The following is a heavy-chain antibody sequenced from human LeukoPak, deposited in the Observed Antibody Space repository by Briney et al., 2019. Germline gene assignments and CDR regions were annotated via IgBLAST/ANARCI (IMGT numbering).Heavy chain of an antibody. Sequence: PGGSLRLSCAASGFTFSSYWMSWVRPAPGKGLEWVANIKQDGSEKYYVESVKGRFTISRDNAKNSLYLQMNSLRAEDTAVYYCARDLTGYSGSYSDYWGQGTLVTVSS. J-gene: IGHJ4*02. CDR1: GFTFSSYW. V-gene: IGHV3-7*01. D-gene: IGHD1-26*01. CDR3: ARDLTGYSGSYSDY. CDR2: IKQDGSEK.